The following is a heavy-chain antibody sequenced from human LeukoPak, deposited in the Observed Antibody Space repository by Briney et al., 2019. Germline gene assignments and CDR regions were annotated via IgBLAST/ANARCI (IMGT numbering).Heavy chain of an antibody. J-gene: IGHJ4*02. CDR1: GFTFSSYW. CDR2: INPGGSSI. D-gene: IGHD1-14*01. Sequence: PGGSLRLSCAASGFTFSSYWMHWVRQVPGKGLVWAARINPGGSSITYADSVKGRFTISRDNAKNTLYLKMDSLRAEDTGVYYCARSNQADDYWGQGTLVTVSS. V-gene: IGHV3-74*01. CDR3: ARSNQADDY.